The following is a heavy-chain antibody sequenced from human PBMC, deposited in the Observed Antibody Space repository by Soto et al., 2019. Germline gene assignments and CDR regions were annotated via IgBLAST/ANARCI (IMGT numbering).Heavy chain of an antibody. CDR2: IYYSGST. Sequence: QVQLQESGPGLVKPSETLSLTCTVSGGSISSYYWSWIRQPPGKGLEWIGYIYYSGSTNYNPSLKSRVTISVDTAKNQFSLKLSSVTAADTAVYYCARTKYSSGWYYGWGQGTLVTVSS. CDR3: ARTKYSSGWYYG. D-gene: IGHD6-19*01. J-gene: IGHJ4*02. V-gene: IGHV4-59*01. CDR1: GGSISSYY.